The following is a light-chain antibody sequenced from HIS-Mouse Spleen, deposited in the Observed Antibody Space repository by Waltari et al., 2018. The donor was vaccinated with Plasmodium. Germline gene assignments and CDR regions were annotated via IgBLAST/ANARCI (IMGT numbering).Light chain of an antibody. J-gene: IGKJ3*01. Sequence: EIVMTHSPATLSVSPRERATLSCRASQSVSSNLAWDQQKPGQAPRLLIYGASTRATGIPARFSGSGSGTEFTLTISSLQSEDFAVYYCQQYNNWSFTFGPGTKVDIK. CDR3: QQYNNWSFT. CDR1: QSVSSN. V-gene: IGKV3-15*01. CDR2: GAS.